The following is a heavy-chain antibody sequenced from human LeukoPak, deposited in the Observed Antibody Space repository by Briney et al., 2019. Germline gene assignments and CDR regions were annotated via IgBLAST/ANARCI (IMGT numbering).Heavy chain of an antibody. CDR3: ARGRYDIAY. J-gene: IGHJ4*02. Sequence: SETLSLTCAVYGGSFSGYYWSWIRQPPGKGLEWIGEIKHSGSTNYNPSLKSRVTISVDTSKNQFSLKLSSVTAADTAVYYCARGRYDIAYWGQGTLVTVSS. CDR2: IKHSGST. D-gene: IGHD3-9*01. V-gene: IGHV4-34*01. CDR1: GGSFSGYY.